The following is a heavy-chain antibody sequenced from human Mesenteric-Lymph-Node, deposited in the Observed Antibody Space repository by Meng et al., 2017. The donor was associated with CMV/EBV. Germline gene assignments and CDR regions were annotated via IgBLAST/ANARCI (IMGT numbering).Heavy chain of an antibody. V-gene: IGHV4-39*07. CDR3: ARDGRAGRTHGGWFDP. CDR1: GGSISSRSYY. Sequence: SETLSLTCTVSGGSISSRSYYWGWIRQPPGKGLEWIGSIYYSGTTYYNPSLKSRVTISVDTSKNHSSLKLSSVTAADTALYYCARDGRAGRTHGGWFDPWGQGTLVTVSS. CDR2: IYYSGTT. D-gene: IGHD1-26*01. J-gene: IGHJ5*02.